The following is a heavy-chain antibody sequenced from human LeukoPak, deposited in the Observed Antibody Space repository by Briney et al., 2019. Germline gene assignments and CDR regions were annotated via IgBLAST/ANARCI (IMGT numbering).Heavy chain of an antibody. D-gene: IGHD5-24*01. V-gene: IGHV3-53*01. J-gene: IGHJ6*03. CDR1: GFSVRSNY. CDR2: IYSGEST. Sequence: PGGSLRLSCAASGFSVRSNYMSWVRQAPGKGLEWVSVIYSGESTYYADSVKGRFTIYRDNSKNTVYLQMNSLKASDTAMYYCARHGPEQGRLYYYYMDVWGKGTTVTVSS. CDR3: ARHGPEQGRLYYYYMDV.